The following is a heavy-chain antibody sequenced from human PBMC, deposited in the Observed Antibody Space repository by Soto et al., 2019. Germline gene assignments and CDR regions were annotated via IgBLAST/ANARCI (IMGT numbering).Heavy chain of an antibody. V-gene: IGHV4-59*01. Sequence: SETLSLTCPVSGGSITNYYLSWIRQPPGKGLEWIGYIYYSGTTNYNPSLKSRVTMSVDTPKNQLSLKLSSVTAADTAVYYCARWNEGFDYWGQGNLVTVSS. CDR1: GGSITNYY. CDR3: ARWNEGFDY. J-gene: IGHJ4*02. D-gene: IGHD1-1*01. CDR2: IYYSGTT.